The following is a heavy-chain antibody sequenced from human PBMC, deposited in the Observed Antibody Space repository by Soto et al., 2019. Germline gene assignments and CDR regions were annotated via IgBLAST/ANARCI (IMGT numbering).Heavy chain of an antibody. CDR3: ASASTTVTTGDYFDY. Sequence: QVQLQESGPGLVKPSQTLSLTCTVSGGSISSGGYYWSWIRQHPGKGLEWIGYIYYSGSTYYNPSLKSRVTISVDTAKNQFSLKLSSVTSADKGVYYCASASTTVTTGDYFDYWGQGTLVTVSS. CDR1: GGSISSGGYY. D-gene: IGHD4-17*01. CDR2: IYYSGST. V-gene: IGHV4-31*03. J-gene: IGHJ4*02.